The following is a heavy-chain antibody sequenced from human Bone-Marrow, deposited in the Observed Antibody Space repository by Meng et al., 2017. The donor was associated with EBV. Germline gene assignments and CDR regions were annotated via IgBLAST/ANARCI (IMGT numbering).Heavy chain of an antibody. CDR3: ASESGRGFTPDY. D-gene: IGHD3-10*01. CDR1: GGTFRSDA. Sequence: GAEVKRPGSAVKGSCKSSGGTFRSDAVSWVRQAPGQGLEWMGGLIPMSDAPYYAQKFQDRVTITADESTSTHYMDLSGLRSEDTAVYYCASESGRGFTPDYWGQGTLVTVSS. CDR2: LIPMSDAP. J-gene: IGHJ4*02. V-gene: IGHV1-69*01.